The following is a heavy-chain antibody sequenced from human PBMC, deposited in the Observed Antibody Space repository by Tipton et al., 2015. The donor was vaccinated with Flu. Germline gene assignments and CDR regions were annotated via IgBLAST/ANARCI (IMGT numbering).Heavy chain of an antibody. CDR3: ARGGYYDYVWGSYRLYNWFDP. Sequence: VQSGAEVKKPGESLKISCKGSGYSFTSYWIGWVRQMPGKGLEWMGIIYPGDSDTRYSPSFQGQVTISADKSISTAYLQWSSLKASDTAMYYCARGGYYDYVWGSYRLYNWFDPWGQGTLVTVSS. CDR2: IYPGDSDT. D-gene: IGHD3-16*02. J-gene: IGHJ5*02. CDR1: GYSFTSYW. V-gene: IGHV5-51*01.